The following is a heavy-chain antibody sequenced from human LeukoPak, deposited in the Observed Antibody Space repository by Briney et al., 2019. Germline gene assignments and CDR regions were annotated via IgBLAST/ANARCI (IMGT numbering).Heavy chain of an antibody. CDR3: AKGRFVGVPASMPPEFDY. D-gene: IGHD2-2*01. CDR1: GLTFSNYG. V-gene: IGHV3-30*18. CDR2: ISYNGRSK. J-gene: IGHJ4*02. Sequence: PGGSLRPSCAASGLTFSNYGMHWVRRAPGKGLEWVAFISYNGRSKFHADSVKGRFTASRDNSKNTLYLQMNSLRLEDTAVYYCAKGRFVGVPASMPPEFDYWGQGTLVTVSS.